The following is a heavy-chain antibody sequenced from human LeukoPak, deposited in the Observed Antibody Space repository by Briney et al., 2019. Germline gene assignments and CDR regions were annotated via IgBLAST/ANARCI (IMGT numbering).Heavy chain of an antibody. V-gene: IGHV1-2*06. CDR3: AHDSSGYWATLFDY. CDR1: GYTFTSYG. Sequence: ASVKVSCKASGYTFTSYGISWVRQAPGQGLEWMGRINPNSGGTNYAQKFQGRVTMTRDTSISTAYMELSRLRSDDTAVYYCAHDSSGYWATLFDYWGQGTLVTVSS. J-gene: IGHJ4*02. CDR2: INPNSGGT. D-gene: IGHD3-22*01.